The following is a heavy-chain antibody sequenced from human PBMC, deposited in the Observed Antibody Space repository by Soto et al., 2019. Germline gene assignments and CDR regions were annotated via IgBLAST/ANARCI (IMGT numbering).Heavy chain of an antibody. V-gene: IGHV3-23*01. CDR2: ISGNGAGT. CDR1: GFTFSNYG. Sequence: EVPLLDSGGGLVQPGGSLRLSCAASGFTFSNYGMSWVRQAPGKGLEWVSSISGNGAGTYYADSVKGRFTVSRDNSKNTLYLQMNSLRAEDTAVYYCAKIIDAGGIDYWGQGTLVTVSS. CDR3: AKIIDAGGIDY. D-gene: IGHD6-13*01. J-gene: IGHJ4*02.